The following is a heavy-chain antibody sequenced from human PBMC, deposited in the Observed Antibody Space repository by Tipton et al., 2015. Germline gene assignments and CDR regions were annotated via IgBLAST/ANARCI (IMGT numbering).Heavy chain of an antibody. V-gene: IGHV4-31*03. D-gene: IGHD3-22*01. CDR3: AREVWYNDSTGYDY. J-gene: IGHJ4*02. Sequence: TLSLTCTVSGGSIGSGGYYWSWIRQHPGKGLEWIGYIFYNGSTYYSPSLRTRVTISVDTSKNHFSLHLSSVTAADTAVYYCAREVWYNDSTGYDYWGQGTLVTVSS. CDR2: IFYNGST. CDR1: GGSIGSGGYY.